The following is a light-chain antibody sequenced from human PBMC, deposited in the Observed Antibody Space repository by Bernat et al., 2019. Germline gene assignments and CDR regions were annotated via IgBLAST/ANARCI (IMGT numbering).Light chain of an antibody. Sequence: EIVLTQAPDTLSLSPGETATLSCRASQNINDYLGWYQQKPGQAPRLLIYDLSNRAAGIPDRFSGSGSGTDFTLSINSLEPEDFAVYYCQHRSSWPLPFGGGTKVEI. CDR3: QHRSSWPLP. CDR2: DLS. V-gene: IGKV3-11*01. J-gene: IGKJ4*01. CDR1: QNINDY.